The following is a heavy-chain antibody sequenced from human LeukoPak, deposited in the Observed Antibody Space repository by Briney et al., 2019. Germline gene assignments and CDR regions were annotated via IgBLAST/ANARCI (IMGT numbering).Heavy chain of an antibody. Sequence: PGGSLRLSCAASGFTFSSYAMSWVRQAPGKGLEWVSSISNSGGRTFYTDSVKGRFTISRDNSKITPYLQMNSLRAEDTAVYYCAKSYNGYESKPDYWGQGTLVTVSS. V-gene: IGHV3-23*01. J-gene: IGHJ4*02. CDR2: ISNSGGRT. D-gene: IGHD5-12*01. CDR1: GFTFSSYA. CDR3: AKSYNGYESKPDY.